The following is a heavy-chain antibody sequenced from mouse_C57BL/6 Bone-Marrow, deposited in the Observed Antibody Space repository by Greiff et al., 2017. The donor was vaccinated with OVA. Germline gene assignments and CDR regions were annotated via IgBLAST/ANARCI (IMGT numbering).Heavy chain of an antibody. V-gene: IGHV10-1*01. CDR1: GFSFNTYA. CDR3: VRHGSNYVGDY. D-gene: IGHD2-5*01. Sequence: EVKLVESGGGLVQPKGSLKLSCAASGFSFNTYAMNWVRQAPGKGLEWVARIRSKSNNYATYYADSVKDRFTISRDDSESMLYLQMNNLKTEDTAMYYCVRHGSNYVGDYWGQGTSVTVSS. J-gene: IGHJ4*01. CDR2: IRSKSNNYAT.